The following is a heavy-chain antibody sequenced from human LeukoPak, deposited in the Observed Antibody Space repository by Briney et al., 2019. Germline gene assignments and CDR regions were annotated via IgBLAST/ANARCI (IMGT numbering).Heavy chain of an antibody. D-gene: IGHD2-2*02. CDR1: GGSISSGDYY. V-gene: IGHV4-30-4*08. Sequence: SQTLSLTCTVSGGSISSGDYYWSWIRQPPGKGLEWIGYIYYSGSTYYNPSLKSRVTISVDTSKNQFSLKLSSVTAADTAVYYCAREGEYCSSTSCYTHWYFDLWGRGTLVTVSS. CDR3: AREGEYCSSTSCYTHWYFDL. J-gene: IGHJ2*01. CDR2: IYYSGST.